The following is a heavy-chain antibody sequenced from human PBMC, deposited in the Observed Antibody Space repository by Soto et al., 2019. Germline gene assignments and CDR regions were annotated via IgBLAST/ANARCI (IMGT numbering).Heavy chain of an antibody. CDR1: GFTFSSYA. CDR3: ARGKDDASSEAFDY. D-gene: IGHD6-6*01. J-gene: IGHJ4*02. CDR2: ISYDGSNK. V-gene: IGHV3-30-3*01. Sequence: QVQLVESGGGVVQPGRSLRLSCAASGFTFSSYAMHWVRQAPGKGLEWVAVISYDGSNKYYADSVKGRFTTSRDNSKNTLYLQMNSLRAEDTAVYYCARGKDDASSEAFDYWGQGTLVTVSS.